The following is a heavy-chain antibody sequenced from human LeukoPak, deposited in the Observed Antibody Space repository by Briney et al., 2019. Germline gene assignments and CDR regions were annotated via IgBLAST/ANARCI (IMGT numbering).Heavy chain of an antibody. V-gene: IGHV3-30*18. CDR3: AKRYYDSSGFDY. CDR1: GFTFSSYG. D-gene: IGHD3-22*01. CDR2: ISYDGSNK. Sequence: GGSLRLSCAASGFTFSSYGMHWVRQAPGKGLEWVAVISYDGSNKYYADSVKGRFTISRDNSKNTLYLQMNSLRAGDTAVYYCAKRYYDSSGFDYWGQGTLVTVSS. J-gene: IGHJ4*02.